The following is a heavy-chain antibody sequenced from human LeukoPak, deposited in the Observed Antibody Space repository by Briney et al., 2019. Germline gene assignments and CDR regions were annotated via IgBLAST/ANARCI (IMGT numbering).Heavy chain of an antibody. J-gene: IGHJ3*02. CDR2: IYYNGRT. Sequence: SETLSLTCTVSGDSINNNNYYWGWIRQPPGEGLEWIGNIYYNGRTYYSPSLKSRVTISVDTSKNQFSLKLSSVTAADTAVYYCARDAQWELLRNDAFDIWGQGTMVTVSS. CDR3: ARDAQWELLRNDAFDI. CDR1: GDSINNNNYY. V-gene: IGHV4-39*07. D-gene: IGHD1-26*01.